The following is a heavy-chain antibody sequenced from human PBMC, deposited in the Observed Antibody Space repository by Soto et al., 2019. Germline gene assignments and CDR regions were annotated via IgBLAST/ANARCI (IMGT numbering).Heavy chain of an antibody. J-gene: IGHJ6*02. CDR1: GGSISSDY. Sequence: SETLSLTCTVSGGSISSDYWSWIRQPAGKGLEWIGRIYTSGSTNYNPSLKSRVTMSVDTSKNQFSLKLSSVTAADTAVYYCARDRYYDIWSGMDVWGQGTTVTVSS. CDR3: ARDRYYDIWSGMDV. D-gene: IGHD3-3*01. V-gene: IGHV4-4*07. CDR2: IYTSGST.